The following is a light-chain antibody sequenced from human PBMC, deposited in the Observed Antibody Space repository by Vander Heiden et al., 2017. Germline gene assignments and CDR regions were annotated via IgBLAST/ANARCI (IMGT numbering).Light chain of an antibody. CDR3: QTWGTGSWV. Sequence: QLVLTQSPSASASLGASVKLTCTLRSGHSNYAIAWHQQQPEKGPRFLMKLNSDGSHSNGDGIPDRVSGSSSGAERYLTISSLQSEDEADYYCQTWGTGSWVFGGGTKLTVL. CDR1: SGHSNYA. CDR2: LNSDGSH. J-gene: IGLJ3*02. V-gene: IGLV4-69*01.